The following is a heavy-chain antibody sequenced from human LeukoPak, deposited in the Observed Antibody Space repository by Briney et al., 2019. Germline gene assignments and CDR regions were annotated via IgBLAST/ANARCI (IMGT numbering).Heavy chain of an antibody. V-gene: IGHV3-7*01. CDR3: ARDRGYSSFDY. CDR1: GFTFSNSW. J-gene: IGHJ4*02. Sequence: GGSLRLSCAAYGFTFSNSWMTWVRQAPGKDLEWVATINPDGSKVAYVGSVKGRFTISRDNAKHSVYLQMSSLRVEETGVFYCARDRGYSSFDYWGQGALVAVSS. D-gene: IGHD2-15*01. CDR2: INPDGSKV.